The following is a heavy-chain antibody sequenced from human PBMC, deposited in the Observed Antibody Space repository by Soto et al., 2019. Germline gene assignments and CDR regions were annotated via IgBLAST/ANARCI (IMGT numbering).Heavy chain of an antibody. Sequence: GGSLRLSCAASGFTFSSYGMHWVRQAPGKGLEWVAVIWYDGSNKYYADSVKGRFTISRDNSKNTLYLQMNSLRAEDTAVYYCARDRVYCSSTSCYRPLDYWGQGTLVTVSS. J-gene: IGHJ4*02. V-gene: IGHV3-33*01. D-gene: IGHD2-2*01. CDR3: ARDRVYCSSTSCYRPLDY. CDR1: GFTFSSYG. CDR2: IWYDGSNK.